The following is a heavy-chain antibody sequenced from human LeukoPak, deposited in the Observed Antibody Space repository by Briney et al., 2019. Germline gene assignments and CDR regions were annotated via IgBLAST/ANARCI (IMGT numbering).Heavy chain of an antibody. D-gene: IGHD6-19*01. V-gene: IGHV3-21*06. Sequence: GGSLRLSCAASGFTFSSYSIDWVRHTPWKGLGWVSSINSRGTNMYYTDSVKGRFTISRDNVKNSLYLQMNSLRAEDTAVYYCARGNSTGWQTCYLDYWGQGTLVTVSS. J-gene: IGHJ4*02. CDR2: INSRGTNM. CDR1: GFTFSSYS. CDR3: ARGNSTGWQTCYLDY.